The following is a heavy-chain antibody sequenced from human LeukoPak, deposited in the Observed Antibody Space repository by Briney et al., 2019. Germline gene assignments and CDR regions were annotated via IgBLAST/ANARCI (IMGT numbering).Heavy chain of an antibody. J-gene: IGHJ4*02. Sequence: ASVKVSCKASGYTFTGYYMHWVRQAPGQGLEWVGWINPKSGGTNYAQKFQGRVTMTRDTSISTAYMELSRLRSDDTAVYYCARLRTTMVRGVIGYWGQGTLVTVSS. V-gene: IGHV1-2*02. CDR3: ARLRTTMVRGVIGY. CDR1: GYTFTGYY. D-gene: IGHD3-10*01. CDR2: INPKSGGT.